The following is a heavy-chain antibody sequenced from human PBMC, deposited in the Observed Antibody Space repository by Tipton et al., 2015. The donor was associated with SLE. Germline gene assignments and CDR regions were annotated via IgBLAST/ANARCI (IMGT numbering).Heavy chain of an antibody. D-gene: IGHD3-9*01. J-gene: IGHJ4*02. V-gene: IGHV3-66*01. Sequence: GSLRLSCAASGFTVSSNYMNWVRQAPGKGLEWVSVIYSGGSTYYADSVKGRFTISRDNSKNMLYLQMNSLRAEDTAVYYCARTDWGYYFDYWGQGTLVTVSS. CDR2: IYSGGST. CDR1: GFTVSSNY. CDR3: ARTDWGYYFDY.